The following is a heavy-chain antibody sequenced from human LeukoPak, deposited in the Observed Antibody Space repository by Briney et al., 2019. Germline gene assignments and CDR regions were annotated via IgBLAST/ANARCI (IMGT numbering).Heavy chain of an antibody. Sequence: GGSLRLSCAASGFTFSSYSMNWVRQAPGKGLEWVSSISSSSSYIYYADSVKGRFTISRDNAKNSLYLQMNSLRAEDTAVYYCARESIVVVPAADYYYYGVDVWGQGTTVTVSS. D-gene: IGHD2-2*01. CDR2: ISSSSSYI. J-gene: IGHJ6*02. V-gene: IGHV3-21*01. CDR1: GFTFSSYS. CDR3: ARESIVVVPAADYYYYGVDV.